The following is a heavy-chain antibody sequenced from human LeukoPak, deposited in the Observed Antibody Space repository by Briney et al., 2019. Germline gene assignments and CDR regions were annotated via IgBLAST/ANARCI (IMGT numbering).Heavy chain of an antibody. CDR1: GFTFSSYG. V-gene: IGHV3-30*18. Sequence: PGRSLRLSCAASGFTFSSYGLHWVRQAPGKGLEGVAVISYDGSNKYYADSVKGRFTISRDNSKNTLYLQMNSLRGEDTAVYYCAKGGESSGYYGGPDYWGQGTLVTVSS. CDR2: ISYDGSNK. D-gene: IGHD3-22*01. J-gene: IGHJ4*02. CDR3: AKGGESSGYYGGPDY.